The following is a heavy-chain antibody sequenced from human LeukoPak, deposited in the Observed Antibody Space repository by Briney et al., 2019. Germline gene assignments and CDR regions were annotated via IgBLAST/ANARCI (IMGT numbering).Heavy chain of an antibody. J-gene: IGHJ6*02. CDR2: ITYGGSNK. D-gene: IGHD2-8*01. CDR1: GFTFSSYG. Sequence: GGSLKLSCAASGFTFSSYGMHWVRQAPGQGLEWVAVITYGGSNKYYADYVKGRFTISRDTSKNTLYLQLNSLRAEDAAVYYCARPNDAGNYFYYGMDVWGRGTTVTVSS. CDR3: ARPNDAGNYFYYGMDV. V-gene: IGHV3-30*03.